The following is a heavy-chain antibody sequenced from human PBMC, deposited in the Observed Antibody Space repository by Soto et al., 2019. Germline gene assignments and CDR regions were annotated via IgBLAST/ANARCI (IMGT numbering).Heavy chain of an antibody. J-gene: IGHJ4*02. CDR2: IYYSGST. Sequence: PSETLSLTCTVSGGSISSGDYYWSWIRQPPGKGLEWIGYIYYSGSTYYNPSLKSRVTISVDTSKNQFSLKLSSVTAADTAVYYCASYIVGPDPYFDYWGQRTLVTVSS. V-gene: IGHV4-30-4*01. CDR1: GGSISSGDYY. D-gene: IGHD1-26*01. CDR3: ASYIVGPDPYFDY.